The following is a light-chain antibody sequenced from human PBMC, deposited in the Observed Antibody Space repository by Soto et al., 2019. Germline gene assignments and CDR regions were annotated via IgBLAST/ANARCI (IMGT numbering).Light chain of an antibody. V-gene: IGKV3-20*01. CDR1: QSVSSSY. Sequence: EIVLTQSPGTLSLSPGERVTLSCRASQSVSSSYLAWYQQIPGQAPRLLLYGASRRATGISDRFSGSGSGTDFTLTISRLEPEDFAVYYCQQHGSSPRTFGQGTKVEIK. CDR3: QQHGSSPRT. J-gene: IGKJ1*01. CDR2: GAS.